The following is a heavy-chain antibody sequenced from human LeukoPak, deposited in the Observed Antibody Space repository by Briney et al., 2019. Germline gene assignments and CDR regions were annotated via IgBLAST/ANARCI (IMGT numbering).Heavy chain of an antibody. Sequence: GRSLRLSCAASGFTFSSYGMHWVRQAPGKGLEWVAVIWYDGSNKYYADSVKGRFTISRDNSKNTLYLQMNSLRAEDTAVYYCARVRYHGSGTTFDPWGQGNPGHRLL. D-gene: IGHD3-10*01. CDR3: ARVRYHGSGTTFDP. J-gene: IGHJ5*02. V-gene: IGHV3-33*01. CDR2: IWYDGSNK. CDR1: GFTFSSYG.